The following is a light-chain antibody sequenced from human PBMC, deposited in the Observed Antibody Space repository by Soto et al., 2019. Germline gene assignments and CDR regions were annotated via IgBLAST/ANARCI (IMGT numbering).Light chain of an antibody. CDR3: QQYYRIPLT. Sequence: DIVMTQSPDSLAVSLGERVTITCKPSQSVLYTSNNKNYLAWYQQTPGQPPKLLIYWASTRESGVPDRFSGSGSGTDFTLTISSLQAEDVAVYYCQQYYRIPLTFGGGTKVEIK. V-gene: IGKV4-1*01. CDR1: QSVLYTSNNKNY. J-gene: IGKJ4*01. CDR2: WAS.